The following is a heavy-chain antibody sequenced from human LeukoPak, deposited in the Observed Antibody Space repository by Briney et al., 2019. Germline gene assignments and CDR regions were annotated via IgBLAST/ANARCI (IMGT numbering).Heavy chain of an antibody. CDR1: GYTFTGYY. J-gene: IGHJ4*02. CDR2: INPNSGDT. CDR3: ARSGVDTYGLQASGDFDY. V-gene: IGHV1-2*06. Sequence: ASVKVSCKASGYTFTGYYMHWVRQAPGQGLEWMGRINPNSGDTNYAQKFQGRVTMTRDTSSSTAYMELIRLRSDDTAVCYCARSGVDTYGLQASGDFDYWGQGILVTVSS. D-gene: IGHD5-18*01.